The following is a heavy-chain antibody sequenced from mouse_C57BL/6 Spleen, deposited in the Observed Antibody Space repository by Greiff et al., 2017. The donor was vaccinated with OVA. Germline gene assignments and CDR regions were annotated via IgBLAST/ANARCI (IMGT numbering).Heavy chain of an antibody. Sequence: QVQLQQSGAELVKPGASVKMSCKASGYTFTSYWITWVKQRPGQGLEWIGDIYPGSGSTNYNEKFKSKATLTVDTSSSTAYMQLSSLTSEDSAVYYCARGLLRRLGYFDYWGQGTTLTVSS. J-gene: IGHJ2*01. CDR1: GYTFTSYW. D-gene: IGHD1-1*01. CDR2: IYPGSGST. V-gene: IGHV1-55*01. CDR3: ARGLLRRLGYFDY.